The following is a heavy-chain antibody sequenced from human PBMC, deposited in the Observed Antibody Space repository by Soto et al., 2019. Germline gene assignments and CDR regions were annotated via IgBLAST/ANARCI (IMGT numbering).Heavy chain of an antibody. CDR3: ARYKQTDAFDI. Sequence: QVQLQQWGAGLLKPSENLSLTCAVYGGSFSGYYWSWIRQPPGKGLEWIGEINHSGSTNYNPSLKSRVTISVDTSKNQFSPKLSCVTAADTAVYYCARYKQTDAFDIWGQGTMVTVSS. V-gene: IGHV4-34*01. CDR2: INHSGST. D-gene: IGHD1-20*01. J-gene: IGHJ3*02. CDR1: GGSFSGYY.